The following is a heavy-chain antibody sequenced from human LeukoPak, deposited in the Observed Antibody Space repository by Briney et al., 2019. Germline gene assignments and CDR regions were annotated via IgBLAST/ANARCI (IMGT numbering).Heavy chain of an antibody. V-gene: IGHV1-3*01. J-gene: IGHJ5*02. D-gene: IGHD2-2*02. CDR1: GYTFTSYA. Sequence: ASVKVSCKASGYTFTSYAMHWVRQAPGQRLEWMGWINAGNGNTKYSQKFQGRVTITRDTSASTAYMELSSLRSEDTAVYYCARGQVVPAAIFPSWFDPWGQGTLVTVSS. CDR3: ARGQVVPAAIFPSWFDP. CDR2: INAGNGNT.